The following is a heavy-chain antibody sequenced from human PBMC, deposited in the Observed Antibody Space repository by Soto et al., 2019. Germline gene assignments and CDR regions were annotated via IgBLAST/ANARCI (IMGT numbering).Heavy chain of an antibody. V-gene: IGHV3-23*01. CDR1: GFSFTNFA. J-gene: IGHJ4*02. CDR2: IGASGDIT. Sequence: VSLRHSCAASGFSFTNFAMSWVRQAPGKGLEWVAGIGASGDITWYADSVKGRLSISRDNSKNTLYLQLNSLRFEDTAVYYCATAEVDYWGPGTLVTVSS. CDR3: ATAEVDY.